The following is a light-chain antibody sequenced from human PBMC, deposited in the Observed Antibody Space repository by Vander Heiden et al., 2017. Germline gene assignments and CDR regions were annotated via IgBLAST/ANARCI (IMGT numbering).Light chain of an antibody. Sequence: QSVLTQPPSVSGTPGQRVTISCSGSRSNIGSNYVYWYQQFPGTAPKLLIYRTYQRPSGVPDRVSGSTSGTSAYLAISGLRSEDEADYVCASWDDSLPDGVFGTGTKVTVL. CDR3: ASWDDSLPDGV. V-gene: IGLV1-47*01. CDR1: RSNIGSNY. J-gene: IGLJ1*01. CDR2: RTY.